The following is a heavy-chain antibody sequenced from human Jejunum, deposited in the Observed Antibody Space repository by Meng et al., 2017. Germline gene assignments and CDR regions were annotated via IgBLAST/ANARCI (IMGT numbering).Heavy chain of an antibody. V-gene: IGHV3-74*01. CDR2: INVDGSTT. D-gene: IGHD7-27*01. Sequence: GESLKISCAASGFTFTSHWMHWVRQVPGKGLVWVSTINVDGSTTFYADSVKGRFTVSRDNAKTTLFLQLNSLRAEDTALYYCGRDFHWGAADYWSQGILVTGSS. CDR1: GFTFTSHW. CDR3: GRDFHWGAADY. J-gene: IGHJ4*02.